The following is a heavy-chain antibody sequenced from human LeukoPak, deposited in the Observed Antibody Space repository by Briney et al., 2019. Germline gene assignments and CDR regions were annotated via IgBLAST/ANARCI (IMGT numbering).Heavy chain of an antibody. J-gene: IGHJ4*02. Sequence: PGGSLRLSCTVSGFTFSSFAMSTVRQAPGKGLELVSTITGCSGAKYYADSVKGGFTISRDNSKDTLYLQMHSLRAEDTAVYFCAKDTPLTTYTSGWSSNSFDYWGQGTLVAVSS. CDR1: GFTFSSFA. D-gene: IGHD6-19*01. CDR3: AKDTPLTTYTSGWSSNSFDY. CDR2: ITGCSGAK. V-gene: IGHV3-23*01.